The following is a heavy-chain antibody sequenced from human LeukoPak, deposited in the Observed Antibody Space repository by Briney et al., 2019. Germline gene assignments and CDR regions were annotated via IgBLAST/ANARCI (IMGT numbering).Heavy chain of an antibody. CDR3: AKAPYDYVWGTYRPFDY. D-gene: IGHD3-16*02. Sequence: GGSLRLSCAASGFSFNTYAMSWVRQAPGKGLEWVSAISNTGGSTYYADSVKGRFTISRDKSKNTLSLQMNSLRAEDTAVYYCAKAPYDYVWGTYRPFDYWGQGALVTVSS. CDR1: GFSFNTYA. CDR2: ISNTGGST. J-gene: IGHJ4*02. V-gene: IGHV3-23*01.